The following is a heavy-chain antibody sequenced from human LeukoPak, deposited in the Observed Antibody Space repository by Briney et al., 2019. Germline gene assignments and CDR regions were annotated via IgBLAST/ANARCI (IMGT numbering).Heavy chain of an antibody. V-gene: IGHV1-2*02. CDR3: ARDRGSNPNSYYYMDV. CDR1: GYTFTGYY. D-gene: IGHD4-11*01. CDR2: INPIIGVA. Sequence: ASVKVSCKASGYTFTGYYMHWVRQAPGQGLEWMGWINPIIGVANYAQNFQGSVTMTKDTFISTAYMELSRVRSDDTAVYYSARDRGSNPNSYYYMDVWGKGTTVTVSS. J-gene: IGHJ6*03.